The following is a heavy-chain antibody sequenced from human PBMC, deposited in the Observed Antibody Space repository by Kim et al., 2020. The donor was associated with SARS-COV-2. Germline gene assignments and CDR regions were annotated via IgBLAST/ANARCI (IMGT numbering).Heavy chain of an antibody. CDR3: AKDGINTDGATTIDYYYYDGMDV. CDR1: GFTFSSYG. CDR2: ISYDGSNK. J-gene: IGHJ6*02. V-gene: IGHV3-30*18. Sequence: GGSLRLSCAASGFTFSSYGMHWVRQAPGKGLEWVAVISYDGSNKYYADSVKGRFTISRDNSKNTLYLQMNSLRAEDTAVYYCAKDGINTDGATTIDYYYYDGMDVWGQGTTVTVSS. D-gene: IGHD1-26*01.